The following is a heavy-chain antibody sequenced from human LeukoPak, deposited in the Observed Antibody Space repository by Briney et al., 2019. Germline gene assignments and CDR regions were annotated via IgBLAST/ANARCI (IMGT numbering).Heavy chain of an antibody. J-gene: IGHJ3*01. CDR3: ARESRYCIGDSCYPNAFDV. Sequence: SVKVSCKASGGTFSSYAINWVRQAPGQGLEWMGRIIPIFATTNYAQKFQARVTITTDESTNTAYMELSSLRSEDTAKYYCARESRYCIGDSCYPNAFDVWGQGTMVTISS. D-gene: IGHD2-15*01. CDR2: IIPIFATT. V-gene: IGHV1-69*05. CDR1: GGTFSSYA.